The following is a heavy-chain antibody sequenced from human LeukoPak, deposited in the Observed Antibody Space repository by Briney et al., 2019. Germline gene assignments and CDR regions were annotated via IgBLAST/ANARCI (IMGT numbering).Heavy chain of an antibody. D-gene: IGHD6-19*01. CDR1: GFTFDDYG. CDR2: INWNGGNT. V-gene: IGHV3-20*01. CDR3: ARWGAVALPDY. Sequence: GGSLRLSCAASGFTFDDYGMSWVRQAPGKGLEWVSGINWNGGNTGYADSVKGRFTISRDNAKNSLYLQMNSLRAEDTALYHCARWGAVALPDYWGQGTLVTVSS. J-gene: IGHJ4*02.